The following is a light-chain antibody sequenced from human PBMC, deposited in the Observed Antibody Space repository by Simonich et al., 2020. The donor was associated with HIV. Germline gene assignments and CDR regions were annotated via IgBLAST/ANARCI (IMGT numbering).Light chain of an antibody. CDR3: QAWDSSTAK. CDR1: KLGDKY. V-gene: IGLV3-1*01. Sequence: SYELTQPPSVSVSPGQTASITCSGDKLGDKYACWYQQKPGQSPVLVIYQDTKRPSGNPGAFSGSNTGKTATLTISGTQAMDEADYYCQAWDSSTAKFGGGTKLTVL. J-gene: IGLJ3*02. CDR2: QDT.